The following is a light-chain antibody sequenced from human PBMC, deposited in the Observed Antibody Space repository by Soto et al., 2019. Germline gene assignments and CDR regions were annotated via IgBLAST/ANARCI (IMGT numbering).Light chain of an antibody. CDR1: QSVASTY. Sequence: EIVLTQSPGTLSLSPGERATLSCRASQSVASTYIAWFQQKPGQPPRLLIYTASSRAPGIPDRFYGSGSGTDFTLTISRLEPEDFAVYYCHKYGPSPLTFGGGTKVEIK. V-gene: IGKV3-20*01. CDR2: TAS. J-gene: IGKJ4*01. CDR3: HKYGPSPLT.